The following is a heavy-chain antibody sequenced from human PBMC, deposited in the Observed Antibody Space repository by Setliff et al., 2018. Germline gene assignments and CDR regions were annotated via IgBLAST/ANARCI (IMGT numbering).Heavy chain of an antibody. J-gene: IGHJ6*03. CDR2: IFYSDTA. V-gene: IGHV4-59*11. CDR3: ARDRSTVIRGVTSFFYYYMDV. CDR1: GGSIGPHY. Sequence: PSETLSLTCTVSGGSIGPHYWSWIRQAPGKGLEWIGHIFYSDTAKYNPSLESRAAISVDSSKHQFSLKLRSVTAADTAVYYCARDRSTVIRGVTSFFYYYMDVWGGGTTVTVSS. D-gene: IGHD3-10*01.